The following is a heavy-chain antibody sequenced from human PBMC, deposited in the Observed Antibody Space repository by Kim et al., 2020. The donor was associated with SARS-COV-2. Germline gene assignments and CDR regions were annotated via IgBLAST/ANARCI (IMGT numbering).Heavy chain of an antibody. V-gene: IGHV3-21*01. Sequence: GGSLRLSCAASGFTFSSYSMNWVRQAPGKGLEWVSSISSSSSYIYYADSVKGRFTISRDNAKNSLYLQMNSLRAEDTAVYYCARDGGSSWYSGAAGRDDAFDIWGQGTMVTVSS. CDR3: ARDGGSSWYSGAAGRDDAFDI. CDR2: ISSSSSYI. CDR1: GFTFSSYS. D-gene: IGHD6-13*01. J-gene: IGHJ3*02.